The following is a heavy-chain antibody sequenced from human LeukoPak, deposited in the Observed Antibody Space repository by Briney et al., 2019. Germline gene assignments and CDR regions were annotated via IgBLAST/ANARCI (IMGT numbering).Heavy chain of an antibody. Sequence: PGGSLRLSCAASGFTASSNYMSWVRQASGKGLEWVGRIRSKTNNYATAYAASVKGRFTISRGDSKNTAYLQMNSLKTEDTAVYYCTRHGSGPDAFDIWGQGTMVTVSS. D-gene: IGHD3-10*01. J-gene: IGHJ3*02. CDR3: TRHGSGPDAFDI. V-gene: IGHV3-73*01. CDR1: GFTASSNY. CDR2: IRSKTNNYAT.